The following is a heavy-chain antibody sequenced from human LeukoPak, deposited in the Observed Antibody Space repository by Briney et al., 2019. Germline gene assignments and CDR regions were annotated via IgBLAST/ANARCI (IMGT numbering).Heavy chain of an antibody. CDR1: GFIFSNYA. J-gene: IGHJ4*02. D-gene: IGHD3-3*01. CDR2: IGNSADST. CDR3: AKDRDFWSGYYDFDF. V-gene: IGHV3-23*01. Sequence: PGGSLRLSCAASGFIFSNYAMSWVRQAPGKGLEWVSGIGNSADSTYYAVSVKGRYTISRDNSKNTLYLQMNSLRAEDTAVYYCAKDRDFWSGYYDFDFWGRGTLVTVSS.